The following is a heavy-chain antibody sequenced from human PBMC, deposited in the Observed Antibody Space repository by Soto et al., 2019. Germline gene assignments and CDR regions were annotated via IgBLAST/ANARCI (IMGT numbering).Heavy chain of an antibody. CDR3: ARVLLRGDFWSGPDY. V-gene: IGHV4-30-4*01. CDR2: IYYSGST. CDR1: GGSISSGDYY. D-gene: IGHD3-3*01. Sequence: KPSETLSLTCTVSGGSISSGDYYWSWIRQPPGKGLEWIGYIYYSGSTYYNPSLKSRVTISVDTSKNQFSLKLSSVTAADTAVYYCARVLLRGDFWSGPDYWGQGTLVTVSS. J-gene: IGHJ4*02.